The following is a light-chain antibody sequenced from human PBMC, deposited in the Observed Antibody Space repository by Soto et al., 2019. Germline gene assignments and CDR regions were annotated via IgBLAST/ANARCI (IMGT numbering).Light chain of an antibody. Sequence: IVMTQSPATLSVSPGERATLSCRASQSVSSNLAWYQQKPGQAPRLLIYGASTRATGIPARFSGSGSGTEFALTISSLQSEDFAVYYCQQYNNWWTFGQGTRLEIK. J-gene: IGKJ5*01. CDR3: QQYNNWWT. CDR2: GAS. V-gene: IGKV3-15*01. CDR1: QSVSSN.